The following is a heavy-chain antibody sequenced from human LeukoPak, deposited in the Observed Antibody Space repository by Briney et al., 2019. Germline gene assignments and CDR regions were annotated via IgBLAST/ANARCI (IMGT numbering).Heavy chain of an antibody. D-gene: IGHD2-15*01. CDR2: IIPIFGTA. Sequence: SVKVSCKASGGTFSSYAISWVRQAPGQGLEWMGRIIPIFGTANYAQKFQGRVTITADKSTSTAYMEPSSLRSEDTAVYYCARESSGVAATQDWFDPWGQGTLVTVSS. V-gene: IGHV1-69*06. J-gene: IGHJ5*02. CDR3: ARESSGVAATQDWFDP. CDR1: GGTFSSYA.